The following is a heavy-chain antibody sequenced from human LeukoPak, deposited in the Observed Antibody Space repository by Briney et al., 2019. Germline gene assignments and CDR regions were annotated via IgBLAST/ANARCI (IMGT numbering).Heavy chain of an antibody. CDR1: GGTFSSYA. CDR2: IIPIFGTA. V-gene: IGHV1-69*05. Sequence: GASVKVSCKASGGTFSSYAISWVRQAPGQGLEWMGGIIPIFGTANYAQKFQGRVTITTDESTSTAYMELSSLRSEDTAVYYCARAIPAIRNAFDIWGQGTMVTVSS. J-gene: IGHJ3*02. CDR3: ARAIPAIRNAFDI. D-gene: IGHD2-2*02.